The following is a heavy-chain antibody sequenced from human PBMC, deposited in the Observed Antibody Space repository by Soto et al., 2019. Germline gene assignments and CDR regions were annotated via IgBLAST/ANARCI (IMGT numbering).Heavy chain of an antibody. V-gene: IGHV3-23*01. D-gene: IGHD1-26*01. CDR2: ISGSGGST. CDR3: AKGGRYPFYYYYGMDV. CDR1: GFTFSSYA. Sequence: EVQLLESGGGLVQPGGSLRLSCAASGFTFSSYAMSWVRQAPGKGLEWVSAISGSGGSTYYADSVKGRFTISRDNSKNTRDRQMNSVSAEDTTGNDYAKGGRYPFYYYYGMDVWGQGTTVTVSS. J-gene: IGHJ6*02.